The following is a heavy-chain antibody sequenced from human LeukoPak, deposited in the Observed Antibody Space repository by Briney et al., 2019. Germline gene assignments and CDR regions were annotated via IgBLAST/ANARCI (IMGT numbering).Heavy chain of an antibody. V-gene: IGHV4-39*01. CDR1: GGSISSSSYY. Sequence: SETLSLTCTVSGGSISSSSYYWGWIRQPPGKGLEWIGSIYYSGSTYYNPSLMSRVTISVDTSKNQFSLKLSSVTAADTAVYYCARSNISSWYYAGHFDYWGQGTLVTVSS. CDR3: ARSNISSWYYAGHFDY. D-gene: IGHD6-13*01. CDR2: IYYSGST. J-gene: IGHJ4*02.